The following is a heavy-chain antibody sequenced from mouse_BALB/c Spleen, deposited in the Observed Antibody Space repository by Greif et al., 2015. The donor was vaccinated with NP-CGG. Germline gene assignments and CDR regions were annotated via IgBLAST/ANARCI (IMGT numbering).Heavy chain of an antibody. CDR2: INPSTGYT. J-gene: IGHJ3*01. CDR3: AKQHGNTAWFAY. CDR1: GYTFTSYW. Sequence: QVQLQQSGAELAKPGASVKMSCKASGYTFTSYWMHWVKQRPGQGLEWIGYINPSTGYTEYNQKFKDKATLTADKSSSTAYMQLSSLTSEDSAVYYCAKQHGNTAWFAYWGQGTLVTVSA. D-gene: IGHD2-1*01. V-gene: IGHV1-7*01.